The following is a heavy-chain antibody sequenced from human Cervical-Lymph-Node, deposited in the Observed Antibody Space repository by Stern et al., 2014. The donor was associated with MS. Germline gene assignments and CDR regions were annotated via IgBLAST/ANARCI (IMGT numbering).Heavy chain of an antibody. CDR2: INPKSGGT. CDR3: TRALRIADRPSPGGHWFDP. J-gene: IGHJ5*02. V-gene: IGHV1-2*02. CDR1: GYIFTDYY. D-gene: IGHD6-6*01. Sequence: QVQLMQSGAEVEKPGASVKVSCKASGYIFTDYYLHWVRQAPGQGLEWMGRINPKSGGTSYAQSFQGRVNLTRDTSITTSYMDLSRLTSDDTAVYYCTRALRIADRPSPGGHWFDPWGQGTLVIVSS.